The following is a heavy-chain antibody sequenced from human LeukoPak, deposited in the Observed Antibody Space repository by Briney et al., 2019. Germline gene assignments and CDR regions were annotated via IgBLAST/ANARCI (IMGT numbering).Heavy chain of an antibody. CDR2: ISASDGST. CDR1: GFTFSSYA. CDR3: AKAIVATITDFDY. D-gene: IGHD5-12*01. Sequence: GGSLRLSCAASGFTFSSYAMSWVRQAPGKGLEWVSAISASDGSTYHADSVKGRFTISRDNSKNTLYLQMNSLRAEDTAVYYCAKAIVATITDFDYWGQGTLVTVSS. V-gene: IGHV3-23*01. J-gene: IGHJ4*02.